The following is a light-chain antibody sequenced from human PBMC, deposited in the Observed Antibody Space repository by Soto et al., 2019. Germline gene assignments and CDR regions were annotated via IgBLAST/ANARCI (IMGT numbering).Light chain of an antibody. CDR3: QQYGSSPMYT. Sequence: EIVLTQSPGTLSLSPGERATLSCRASQSVSSSYLAWYQQKPGQAPRLLIYGASGRANGIPDRFRGSGSGTAFTLTISRLEPEDFAVYYCQQYGSSPMYTFGQGTKLEIK. CDR1: QSVSSSY. V-gene: IGKV3-20*01. J-gene: IGKJ2*01. CDR2: GAS.